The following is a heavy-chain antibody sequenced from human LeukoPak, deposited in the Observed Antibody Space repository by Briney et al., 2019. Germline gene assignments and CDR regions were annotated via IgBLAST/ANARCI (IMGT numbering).Heavy chain of an antibody. CDR3: ARDASFKADY. V-gene: IGHV3-74*01. J-gene: IGHJ4*02. CDR1: GFTFSSYW. Sequence: PGGSLRLSCAASGFTFSSYWMHWVRQVPGRGLVWVSRINSDGSSTTYADSVKGRFTISRDNTKNTLFLQMNSLRDEDTAVYYCARDASFKADYWGQGTLVTASS. CDR2: INSDGSST.